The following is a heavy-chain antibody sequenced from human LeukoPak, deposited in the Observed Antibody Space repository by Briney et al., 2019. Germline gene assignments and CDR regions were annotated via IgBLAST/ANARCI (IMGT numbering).Heavy chain of an antibody. V-gene: IGHV1-24*01. D-gene: IGHD2-21*02. CDR2: FDPEDGET. Sequence: ASVTVSFTVSGYTLTELSMHWVRQAPGKGLEWMGGFDPEDGETINAQKFQGRVTMTEDTSTDTAYMELSSLRSEETAVYYCATVVVTAPGEDYFDYWGQGTLVTVSS. CDR1: GYTLTELS. CDR3: ATVVVTAPGEDYFDY. J-gene: IGHJ4*02.